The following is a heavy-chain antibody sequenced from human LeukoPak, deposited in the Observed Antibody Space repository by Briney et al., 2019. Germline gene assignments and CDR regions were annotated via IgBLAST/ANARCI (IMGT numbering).Heavy chain of an antibody. J-gene: IGHJ4*02. CDR2: ISGSGGST. D-gene: IGHD1-7*01. Sequence: GGSLRLSCAASGFTFSGYAMSWVRQAPGKGLEWVSAISGSGGSTYYADSVKGRFTISRDNSKYTLYLQMNSLRAEDTAVYYCAAKGSGTPPYWGQGTLVTVSS. V-gene: IGHV3-23*01. CDR3: AAKGSGTPPY. CDR1: GFTFSGYA.